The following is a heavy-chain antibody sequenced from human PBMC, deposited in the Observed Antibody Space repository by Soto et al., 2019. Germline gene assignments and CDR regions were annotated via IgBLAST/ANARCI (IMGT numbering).Heavy chain of an antibody. V-gene: IGHV1-69*06. CDR1: GGTFSSYA. CDR3: ARDLDYCSSTSCYAFDI. D-gene: IGHD2-2*01. J-gene: IGHJ3*02. Sequence: VQLVQSGAEVKKPGSSVKVSCKASGGTFSSYAISWVRQAPGQGLEWMGGIIPIFGTANYAQKFQGRVTITADKSTSTAYMELSSLRSEDTAVYYCARDLDYCSSTSCYAFDIWGQGTMVTVSS. CDR2: IIPIFGTA.